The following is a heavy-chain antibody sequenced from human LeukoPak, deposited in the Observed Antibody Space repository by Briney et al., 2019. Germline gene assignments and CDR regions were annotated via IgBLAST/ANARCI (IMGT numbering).Heavy chain of an antibody. V-gene: IGHV4-31*03. CDR3: AGGAGYCSTTTCYSYFAL. J-gene: IGHJ4*02. D-gene: IGHD2-2*01. CDR2: IYYSGST. Sequence: SETLSLTCTVSGYSTSNGGYYWSWLRQPPGKGLEWIGYIYYSGSTYYNPSLKSRVTISEDTSQNQFSLKLSSVTAADTAVYFCAGGAGYCSTTTCYSYFALWGQGALVTVSS. CDR1: GYSTSNGGYY.